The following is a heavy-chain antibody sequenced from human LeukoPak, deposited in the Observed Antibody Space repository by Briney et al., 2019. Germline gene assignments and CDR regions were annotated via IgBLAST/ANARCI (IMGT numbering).Heavy chain of an antibody. CDR1: GGSISSGDYY. V-gene: IGHV4-30-4*01. Sequence: SETLSLTCTVSGGSISSGDYYWSWIRQPPGKGLEWIGYIYYSGSTYYNPSLKSRVTISVDTSKNPFSLKLSSVTAADTAVYYCARERARFSSSWYSEFDYWGQGTLVTVSS. J-gene: IGHJ4*02. CDR3: ARERARFSSSWYSEFDY. CDR2: IYYSGST. D-gene: IGHD6-13*01.